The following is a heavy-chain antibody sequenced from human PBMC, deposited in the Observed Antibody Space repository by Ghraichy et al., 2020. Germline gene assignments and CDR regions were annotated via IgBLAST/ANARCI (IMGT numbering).Heavy chain of an antibody. V-gene: IGHV4-39*01. J-gene: IGHJ5*02. Sequence: SETLSLTCTVSGGSISSSSYYWGWIRQPPGKGLEWIGSIYYSGSTYYNPSLKSRVTISVDTSKNQFSLKLSSVTAADTAVYYCARRNGDPDIWSGYYVGWFDPWGHGTLVTGSS. CDR3: ARRNGDPDIWSGYYVGWFDP. CDR2: IYYSGST. CDR1: GGSISSSSYY. D-gene: IGHD3-3*01.